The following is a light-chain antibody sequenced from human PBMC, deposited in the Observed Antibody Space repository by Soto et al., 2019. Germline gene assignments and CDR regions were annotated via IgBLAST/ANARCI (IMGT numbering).Light chain of an antibody. CDR1: QSVSSN. CDR3: QHYNKWPPLT. Sequence: EIVMTQSPATLSVSPGERATLSCRASQSVSSNLAWYQQKPGQAPRLLIYGASTRATGIPARFSGSGSGTEFTLTISSLQAADVAVYYCQHYNKWPPLTFGGGTKVEIK. CDR2: GAS. J-gene: IGKJ4*01. V-gene: IGKV3-15*01.